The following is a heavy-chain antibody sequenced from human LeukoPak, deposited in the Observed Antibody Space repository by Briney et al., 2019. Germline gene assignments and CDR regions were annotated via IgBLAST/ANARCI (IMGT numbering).Heavy chain of an antibody. CDR1: GFTFSSYA. Sequence: GSLRLSCVASGFTFSSYAMSWVRQAPGKGLEWVSGICSSDNSRYYADSVKGRFTISRDNSKNTLYLQTNSLRADDTAVYYCAKQTTTSCYTGSDYWGQGTLVTVSS. CDR2: ICSSDNSR. CDR3: AKQTTTSCYTGSDY. J-gene: IGHJ4*02. D-gene: IGHD2-2*02. V-gene: IGHV3-23*01.